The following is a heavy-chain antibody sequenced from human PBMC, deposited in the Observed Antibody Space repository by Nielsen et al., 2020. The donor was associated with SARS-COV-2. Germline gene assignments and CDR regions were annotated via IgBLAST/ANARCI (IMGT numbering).Heavy chain of an antibody. V-gene: IGHV3-7*01. J-gene: IGHJ4*02. CDR1: GFTFSDYW. D-gene: IGHD1-1*01. CDR3: ASDHDWNDVYGGQ. Sequence: GGSLRLSCAASGFTFSDYWMKWVRQAPGKGLEWLANIKQEGHEKYYVDSVRGRFTISRDNAKNSLYLQMNSLRVEDTAIYYCASDHDWNDVYGGQWGQGTLVTVSS. CDR2: IKQEGHEK.